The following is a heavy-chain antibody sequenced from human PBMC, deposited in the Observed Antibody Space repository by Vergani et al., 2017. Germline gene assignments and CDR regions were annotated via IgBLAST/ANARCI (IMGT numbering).Heavy chain of an antibody. J-gene: IGHJ6*02. V-gene: IGHV1-69*01. CDR2: IIPIFGTA. D-gene: IGHD2-15*01. CDR1: GGTINNSA. Sequence: QVQLVQSGAEVKKPGSSVKVSCKASGGTINNSAISWVRQAPGQGLEWVGGIIPIFGTANFAQKFQGRVTITADDSTNTAQLELSGLRSEDTAVYYCARTLLYPDYYYAMDVWGQGTTVTVSS. CDR3: ARTLLYPDYYYAMDV.